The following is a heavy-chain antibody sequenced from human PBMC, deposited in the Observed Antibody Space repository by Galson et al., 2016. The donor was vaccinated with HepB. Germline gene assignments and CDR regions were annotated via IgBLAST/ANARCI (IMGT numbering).Heavy chain of an antibody. V-gene: IGHV4-59*05. CDR1: GGSISNYY. CDR3: ATHRTGPTGFPFDN. Sequence: SETLSLTCTVPGGSISNYYWSWIRQPPGKGLEWIGSISNRGSTPYNPSLKSRITISIDTSKNQFSLNLRSVTAADTAVYYCATHRTGPTGFPFDNWGQGTLVTVSS. D-gene: IGHD2-8*02. CDR2: ISNRGST. J-gene: IGHJ4*02.